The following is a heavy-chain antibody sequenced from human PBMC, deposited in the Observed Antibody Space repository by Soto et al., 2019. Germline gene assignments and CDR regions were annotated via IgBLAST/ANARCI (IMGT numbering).Heavy chain of an antibody. J-gene: IGHJ5*02. CDR2: ISGSGGST. D-gene: IGHD2-8*01. CDR1: GFTFSSYA. CDR3: AKVIYCTNGVCGYNWFDP. Sequence: GGSLRLSCSASGFTFSSYAMSWVRQAPGKGLEWVSAISGSGGSTYYADSVKGRFTISRDNSKNTLYLQMNSLRAEDTAVYYCAKVIYCTNGVCGYNWFDPWGQGTLVTVSS. V-gene: IGHV3-23*01.